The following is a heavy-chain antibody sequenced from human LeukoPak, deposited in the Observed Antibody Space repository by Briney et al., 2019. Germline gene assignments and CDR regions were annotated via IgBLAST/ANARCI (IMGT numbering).Heavy chain of an antibody. CDR3: ARGEYYYDSRRIDY. D-gene: IGHD3-22*01. CDR1: GYTFTGYY. Sequence: ASVKVSCKASGYTFTGYYMHWVRQAPGQGLEWMGWINPNSGGTNYAQKFQGRVTMTRDTSTSTVYMELSSLRSEDTAVYYCARGEYYYDSRRIDYWGQGTLVTVSS. J-gene: IGHJ4*02. V-gene: IGHV1-2*02. CDR2: INPNSGGT.